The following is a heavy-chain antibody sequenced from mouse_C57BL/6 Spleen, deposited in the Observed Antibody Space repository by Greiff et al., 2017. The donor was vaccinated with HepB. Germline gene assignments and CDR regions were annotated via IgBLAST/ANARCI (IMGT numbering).Heavy chain of an antibody. Sequence: EVQLVESGGGLVKPGGSLKLSCAASGFTFSSYAMSWVRQTPEKRLEWVATISDGGSYTYYPDNVKGRFTISRDNAKNNLYLQMSHLKSEDTAMYYCARERGMVTFDYWGQGTTLTVSS. CDR3: ARERGMVTFDY. J-gene: IGHJ2*01. D-gene: IGHD2-2*01. CDR1: GFTFSSYA. CDR2: ISDGGSYT. V-gene: IGHV5-4*01.